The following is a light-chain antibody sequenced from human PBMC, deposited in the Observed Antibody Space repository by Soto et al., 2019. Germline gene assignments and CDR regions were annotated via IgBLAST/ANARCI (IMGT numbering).Light chain of an antibody. J-gene: IGKJ2*01. CDR1: QDISSS. CDR2: SAF. Sequence: AIRMTQSPSSFSASTGDRVTITCRASQDISSSLAWYQQKPGRAPKLLIYSAFTLQNGVPSRFSGSGSGTEFSLTISCVQSEDFAAYYCQQFYTYPYTFGQGTKLEIK. CDR3: QQFYTYPYT. V-gene: IGKV1-8*01.